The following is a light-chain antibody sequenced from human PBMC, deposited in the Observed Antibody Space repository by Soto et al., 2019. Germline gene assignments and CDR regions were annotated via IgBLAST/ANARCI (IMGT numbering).Light chain of an antibody. CDR3: QQYGTTPCT. V-gene: IGKV3-20*01. J-gene: IGKJ1*01. Sequence: EIVMTQSPGTLSLSPGEGAALSCRASQSMSNYYLAWYQQKPGQAPRLLIYGASSRATGIPDRFSGSGSGTDFTLSISRLEPEDFAVYYCQQYGTTPCTFGQGTKVEIK. CDR1: QSMSNYY. CDR2: GAS.